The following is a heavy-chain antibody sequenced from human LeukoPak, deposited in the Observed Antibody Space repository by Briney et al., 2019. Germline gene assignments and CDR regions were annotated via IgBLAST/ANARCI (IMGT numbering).Heavy chain of an antibody. J-gene: IGHJ3*02. CDR2: IYYSGST. Sequence: SQTLSLTCTVSGGSISSGDYYWSWIRQPPGKGLEWIGYIYYSGSTYYNPSLNSRVTISVDTSKNQFSLKLSSVTAADTAVYYCARLIGVQNAFDIWGQGTMVTVSS. CDR3: ARLIGVQNAFDI. V-gene: IGHV4-30-4*08. CDR1: GGSISSGDYY. D-gene: IGHD3-3*01.